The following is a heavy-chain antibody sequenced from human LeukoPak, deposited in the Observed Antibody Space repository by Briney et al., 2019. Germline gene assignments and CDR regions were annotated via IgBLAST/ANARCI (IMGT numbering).Heavy chain of an antibody. Sequence: SETLSLTCTVSGGSLSSYYWSWIRQPPGKGLEWVGYIYYSGSTNYNPSLKSRVTISVDTSKNQFSLKLSSVTAADTAVYYCVRVLEYSSSSGYYYMDVWGKGTTVTVSS. V-gene: IGHV4-59*01. CDR3: VRVLEYSSSSGYYYMDV. D-gene: IGHD6-6*01. CDR1: GGSLSSYY. CDR2: IYYSGST. J-gene: IGHJ6*03.